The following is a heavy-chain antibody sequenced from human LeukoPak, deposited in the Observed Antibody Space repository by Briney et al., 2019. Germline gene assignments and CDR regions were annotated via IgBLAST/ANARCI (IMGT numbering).Heavy chain of an antibody. V-gene: IGHV3-30*04. CDR1: GFTFSSNS. D-gene: IGHD3-10*01. J-gene: IGHJ5*02. Sequence: PGGSLRLSCAASGFTFSSNSMHWVRQAPGKGLEWVTVISYDGSNKYYADSVRGRFTISRDNSQNTLYLQMNSLRTEDSAGYYCARDAGYGSGIYYTSWGQGTLVTVSS. CDR3: ARDAGYGSGIYYTS. CDR2: ISYDGSNK.